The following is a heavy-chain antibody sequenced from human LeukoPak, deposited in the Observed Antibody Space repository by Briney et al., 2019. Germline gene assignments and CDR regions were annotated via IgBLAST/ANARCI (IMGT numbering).Heavy chain of an antibody. D-gene: IGHD3-10*01. CDR1: GGTFSRYA. J-gene: IGHJ6*02. CDR2: IIPIFGTA. V-gene: IGHV1-69*13. Sequence: SVTDSCMPSGGTFSRYAISWVRPAPGQGREWMGGIIPIFGTADYAQKFQGRVTITADDSTSTAYMELSSLRSEDTAVYYCTRAWGSGSSAPYYYYGMDVWGQGTTVTVSS. CDR3: TRAWGSGSSAPYYYYGMDV.